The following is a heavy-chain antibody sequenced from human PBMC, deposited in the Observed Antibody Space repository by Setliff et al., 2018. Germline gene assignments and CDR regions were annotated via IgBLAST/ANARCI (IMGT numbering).Heavy chain of an antibody. CDR1: GGSISSGSYY. D-gene: IGHD6-6*01. CDR2: IYSSGST. V-gene: IGHV4-61*09. CDR3: ARDLYSSSSGGFYYYYYYMDV. Sequence: ASETLSLTCTVSGGSISSGSYYWSWIRQPAGKGLEWIGHIYSSGSTNYNPSLKSRVTISVVRSKNQFSLKLSSVIAADTAVYYCARDLYSSSSGGFYYYYYYMDVWGKGTTGTV. J-gene: IGHJ6*03.